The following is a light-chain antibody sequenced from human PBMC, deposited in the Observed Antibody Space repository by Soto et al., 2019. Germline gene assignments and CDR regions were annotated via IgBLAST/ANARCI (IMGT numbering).Light chain of an antibody. V-gene: IGKV3D-20*01. CDR3: QQYGSSPRT. CDR2: DAS. J-gene: IGKJ1*01. Sequence: EIVLSQSPATLSLSPGERATLCCGASHSVSSIYLAWYQQKPGLAPRLLIYDASSRATGIPDRFSGSGSGADFTLTISRLEPEDFAVYYCQQYGSSPRTFGQGTKVDIK. CDR1: HSVSSIY.